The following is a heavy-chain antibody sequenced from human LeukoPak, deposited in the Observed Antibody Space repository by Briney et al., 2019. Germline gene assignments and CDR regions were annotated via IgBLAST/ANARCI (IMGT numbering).Heavy chain of an antibody. V-gene: IGHV4-4*02. CDR3: ARTTAAAPEGVHFDY. D-gene: IGHD2-2*01. J-gene: IGHJ4*02. CDR2: IYHSGST. CDR1: GGSISSSNW. Sequence: SETLSLTCAVSGGSISSSNWWSWVRQPPGKGLEWIGEIYHSGSTNYNPSLKSRVTISVDKSKNQFSLKLSSVTAAGTAVYYCARTTAAAPEGVHFDYWGQGTLVTVSS.